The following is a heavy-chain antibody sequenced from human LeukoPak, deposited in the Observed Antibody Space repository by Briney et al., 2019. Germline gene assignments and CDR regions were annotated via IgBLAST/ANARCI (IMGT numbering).Heavy chain of an antibody. Sequence: SGGSLRLSCAASGFTFSSYWMSWVRQAPGKGLEWVANIKQDGSEKYYVDSVKGRFTISRDNAKDSLYLQTNSLRAEDTAVYYCARGRYGSGSPSLFDYWGQGTLVTVSS. V-gene: IGHV3-7*03. D-gene: IGHD3-10*01. CDR2: IKQDGSEK. CDR3: ARGRYGSGSPSLFDY. J-gene: IGHJ4*02. CDR1: GFTFSSYW.